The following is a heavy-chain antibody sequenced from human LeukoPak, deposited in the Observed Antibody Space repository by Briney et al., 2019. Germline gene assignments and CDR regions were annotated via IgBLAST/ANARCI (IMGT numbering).Heavy chain of an antibody. CDR1: GFTFSTYG. CDR3: AKEVAPYSYGPASWDY. CDR2: ISGSGGST. Sequence: GGTLRLSCVASGFTFSTYGMSWVRQAPGKGLEWVSAISGSGGSTYYADSVKGRFTISRDNSKDTLYLQMNSLRAEDTAVYYCAKEVAPYSYGPASWDYWGQGTLVTVSS. D-gene: IGHD5-18*01. V-gene: IGHV3-23*01. J-gene: IGHJ4*02.